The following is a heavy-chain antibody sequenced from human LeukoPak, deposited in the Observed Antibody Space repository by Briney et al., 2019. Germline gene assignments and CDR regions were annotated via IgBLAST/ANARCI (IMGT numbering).Heavy chain of an antibody. Sequence: PGGSLRLSCAASGFTFSSYSMNWVRQAPGKGLEWVAVIWYDGSNKYYADSVKGRFTISRDNSKNTLYLQMNSLRAEDTAVYYCAKSSGYPYYFDYWGQGTLVTVSS. CDR3: AKSSGYPYYFDY. D-gene: IGHD3-22*01. CDR1: GFTFSSYS. V-gene: IGHV3-33*08. CDR2: IWYDGSNK. J-gene: IGHJ4*02.